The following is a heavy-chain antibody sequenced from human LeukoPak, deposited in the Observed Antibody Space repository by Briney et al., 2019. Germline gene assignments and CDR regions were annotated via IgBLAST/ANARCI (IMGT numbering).Heavy chain of an antibody. CDR1: GFTFSSYA. CDR3: ARVGRYYDFWSGIDI. D-gene: IGHD3-3*01. CDR2: IWYDGTNK. V-gene: IGHV3-33*08. J-gene: IGHJ3*02. Sequence: GRSLRLSCAASGFTFSSYAMHWVRQAPGKGLQWVAVIWYDGTNKYYADSVKGRFTISRDNSNNTLCLQMNSLRAEDTAVYYCARVGRYYDFWSGIDIWGQGTMVTVSS.